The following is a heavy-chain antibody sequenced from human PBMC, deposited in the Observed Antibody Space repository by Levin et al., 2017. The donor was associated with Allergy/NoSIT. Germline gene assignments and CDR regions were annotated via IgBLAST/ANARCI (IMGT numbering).Heavy chain of an antibody. V-gene: IGHV3-21*01. CDR1: GFTFNIYT. CDR3: ERGPEV. J-gene: IGHJ3*01. Sequence: PGESLKISCDASGFTFNIYTMNWVRQAPGKGLEWISFISTNSAYIFYADSVRGRFTISSDNAKRSLFLQMDNLRDYDTAVYYCERGPEVWRQGTAVTV. CDR2: ISTNSAYI.